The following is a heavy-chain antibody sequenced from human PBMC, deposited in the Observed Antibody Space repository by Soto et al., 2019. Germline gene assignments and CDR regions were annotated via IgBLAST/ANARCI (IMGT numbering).Heavy chain of an antibody. D-gene: IGHD3-22*01. V-gene: IGHV3-9*01. CDR3: AKDALAKYDSSPGGLQH. J-gene: IGHJ1*01. CDR2: ISWNSVSI. Sequence: GGSLRLSGAASGFTFDDYSIHWVRQAPGKGLEWVSGISWNSVSIGYADSVKGRFTISRDNAKNSLYLQMNSLRAEDTALYYWAKDALAKYDSSPGGLQHFGEGTLITFSS. CDR1: GFTFDDYS.